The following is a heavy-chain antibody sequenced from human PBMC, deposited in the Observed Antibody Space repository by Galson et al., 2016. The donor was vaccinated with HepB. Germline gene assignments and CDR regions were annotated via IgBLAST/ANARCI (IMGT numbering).Heavy chain of an antibody. V-gene: IGHV2-5*02. CDR3: ALRTPPYDAFAI. CDR2: IYWDDDK. Sequence: PALVKPTQTLTLTCSFSGFSLTTIGVGVGWIRQPPGKALEWLALIYWDDDKRNSPSLRSRLTITKDTSKNQMVLTMTNMDPVDTATYYCALRTPPYDAFAIWGQGTMVTVSS. J-gene: IGHJ3*02. CDR1: GFSLTTIGVG.